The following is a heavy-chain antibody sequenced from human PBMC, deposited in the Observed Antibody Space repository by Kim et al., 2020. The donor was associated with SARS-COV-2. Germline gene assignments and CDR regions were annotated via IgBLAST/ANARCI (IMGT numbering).Heavy chain of an antibody. CDR1: GFTFSSYA. CDR3: AKDLADYGDYVSTFDI. V-gene: IGHV3-23*01. D-gene: IGHD4-17*01. Sequence: GGSLRLSCAASGFTFSSYAMSWVRQAPGKGLEWVSAISGSGGSTYYADSVKGRFTISRDNSKNTLYLQMNSLRAEDTAVYYCAKDLADYGDYVSTFDIWGQGTMVTVSS. J-gene: IGHJ3*02. CDR2: ISGSGGST.